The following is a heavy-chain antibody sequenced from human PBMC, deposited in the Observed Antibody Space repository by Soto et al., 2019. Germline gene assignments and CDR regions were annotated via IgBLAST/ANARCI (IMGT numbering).Heavy chain of an antibody. D-gene: IGHD7-27*01. Sequence: PGESLKMSCMGSGYSFTTYWIGWVRQMPGKGLECMGIIYPGDSDTRYSPSFQGQVTISADKSISTAYLQWSSLKASDTAMYYCARGDSNWGFVAFHIWGQGTMVTVSS. CDR2: IYPGDSDT. CDR3: ARGDSNWGFVAFHI. CDR1: GYSFTTYW. J-gene: IGHJ3*02. V-gene: IGHV5-51*01.